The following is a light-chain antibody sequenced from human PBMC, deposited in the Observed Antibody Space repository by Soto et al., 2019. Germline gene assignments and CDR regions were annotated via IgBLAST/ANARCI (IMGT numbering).Light chain of an antibody. CDR2: GAS. CDR3: QQYSNWPWT. V-gene: IGKV3-15*01. Sequence: EIVVTKSPATLSVSPGERATLSCRASQSVSSNLAWYQQKPGQAPRLLIYGASTRATGIPARFSGSGSWTEFTLTISRLQSEDFAVDYCQQYSNWPWTFGQGTKVDIK. J-gene: IGKJ1*01. CDR1: QSVSSN.